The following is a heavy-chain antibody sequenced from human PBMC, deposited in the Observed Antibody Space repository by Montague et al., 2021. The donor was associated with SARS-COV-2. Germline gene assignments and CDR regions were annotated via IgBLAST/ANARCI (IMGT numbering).Heavy chain of an antibody. J-gene: IGHJ6*02. CDR3: ARVPYRLLFVPRYYGMDV. Sequence: SETLSLTCAVYGGSLSGYYWSWIRQPPGGGPVWIAEIRHSGSTSYNPSLKSRVTISVDTSKNQFSLKLSSATAADTAVYYCARVPYRLLFVPRYYGMDVWGQGTTVTVSS. CDR1: GGSLSGYY. CDR2: IRHSGST. D-gene: IGHD2-2*01. V-gene: IGHV4-34*01.